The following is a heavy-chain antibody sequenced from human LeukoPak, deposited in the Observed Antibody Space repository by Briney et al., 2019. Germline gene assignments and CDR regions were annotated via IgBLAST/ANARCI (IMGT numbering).Heavy chain of an antibody. D-gene: IGHD1-1*01. CDR1: GYSISSGYY. Sequence: SETLSLTCTVSGYSISSGYYWGWIRQPPGKGLEWIGSIYHSGSTYYNPSLKGRVTISVDRSKNQFSLKLSSVTAADTAVYYCARSRGTPGTSHFDYWGQGTLVTVSS. V-gene: IGHV4-38-2*02. CDR2: IYHSGST. CDR3: ARSRGTPGTSHFDY. J-gene: IGHJ4*02.